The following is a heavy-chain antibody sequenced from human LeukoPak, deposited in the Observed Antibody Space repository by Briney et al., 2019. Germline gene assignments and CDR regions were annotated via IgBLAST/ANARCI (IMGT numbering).Heavy chain of an antibody. D-gene: IGHD2/OR15-2a*01. V-gene: IGHV4-59*01. J-gene: IGHJ6*03. CDR2: IYYSGST. CDR3: ARGRDYDSTTYWGDYYMDV. CDR1: GGSISSYY. Sequence: SETLSLTCTVSGGSISSYYWSWIRQPPGKGLEWIGYIYYSGSTNYNSSFKSRVTISIDTSKNQFSLRLSSVTAADTAVYYCARGRDYDSTTYWGDYYMDVWGKGTTVTVSS.